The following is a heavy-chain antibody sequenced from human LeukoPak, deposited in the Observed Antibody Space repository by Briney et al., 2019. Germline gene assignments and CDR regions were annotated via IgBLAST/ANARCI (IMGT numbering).Heavy chain of an antibody. Sequence: GASVKVSRKASGYTFTSYYMHWVRQAPGQGLEWMGIINPSGGSTSYAQKFQGRVTMTRDTSTSTVYMELSSLRSEDTAVYYCARARYCSSTSCYVPDWFDPWGQGTLVTVSS. CDR2: INPSGGST. CDR3: ARARYCSSTSCYVPDWFDP. J-gene: IGHJ5*02. V-gene: IGHV1-46*01. D-gene: IGHD2-2*01. CDR1: GYTFTSYY.